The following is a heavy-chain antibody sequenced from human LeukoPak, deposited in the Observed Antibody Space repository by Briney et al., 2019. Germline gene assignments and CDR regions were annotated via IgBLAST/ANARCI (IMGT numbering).Heavy chain of an antibody. D-gene: IGHD3-3*01. J-gene: IGHJ5*02. V-gene: IGHV5-51*01. CDR3: ARSSVNWFDP. CDR1: GYSFANYW. CDR2: IYPGDSQT. Sequence: GESLKISCKGSGYSFANYWIGWVRQMPGKGLEWRGIIYPGDSQTRYSPSFQGQVTISADKFISTAYLQWSSLKASDTAIYYCARSSVNWFDPWGQGTLVTVSS.